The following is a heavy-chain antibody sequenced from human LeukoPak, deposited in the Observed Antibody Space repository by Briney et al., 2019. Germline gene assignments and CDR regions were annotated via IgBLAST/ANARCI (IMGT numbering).Heavy chain of an antibody. D-gene: IGHD1-26*01. J-gene: IGHJ4*02. CDR1: ALIFDGYG. Sequence: GGSLRLSCAASALIFDGYGVHWVRQAPGKGLEWVAIIWRDGSITYYADSVKGRFTISRDNSKSTLYLQMNSLRAEDTAMYYCARDGVGATAFFGYFDYWGQGALVTVSS. V-gene: IGHV3-33*01. CDR2: IWRDGSIT. CDR3: ARDGVGATAFFGYFDY.